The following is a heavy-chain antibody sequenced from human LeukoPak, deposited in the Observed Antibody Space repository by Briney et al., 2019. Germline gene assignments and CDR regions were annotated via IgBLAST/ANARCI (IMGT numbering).Heavy chain of an antibody. V-gene: IGHV4-59*01. J-gene: IGHJ4*02. D-gene: IGHD3-22*01. CDR1: GGSIGSYY. Sequence: SETLSLTCIVSGGSIGSYYWSWIRQPPGKGLEGIGHIYYSGSTDYNPSLRSRVTISVDTSKNQFSLRLSSVTAADTAVYYCARDRSDGSGYYGYYFDYWGQGTLVSVSS. CDR2: IYYSGST. CDR3: ARDRSDGSGYYGYYFDY.